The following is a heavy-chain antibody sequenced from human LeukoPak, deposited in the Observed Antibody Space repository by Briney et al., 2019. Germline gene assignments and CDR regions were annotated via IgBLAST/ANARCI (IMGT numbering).Heavy chain of an antibody. CDR3: ARDLRRGSSSWYVSGGDY. D-gene: IGHD6-13*01. J-gene: IGHJ4*02. Sequence: ASVKVSCKASGYTFTGYYMHWVRQAPGQGLEWMGWISGYNGNTNYAQKLQGRVTMTTDTSTRTVYMELRSLRSDDTAVYYCARDLRRGSSSWYVSGGDYWGQGTLVTVSS. CDR2: ISGYNGNT. CDR1: GYTFTGYY. V-gene: IGHV1-18*04.